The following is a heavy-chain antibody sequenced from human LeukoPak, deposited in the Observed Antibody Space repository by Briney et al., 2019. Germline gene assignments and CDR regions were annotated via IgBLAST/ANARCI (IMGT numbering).Heavy chain of an antibody. V-gene: IGHV3-23*01. D-gene: IGHD2-2*01. CDR3: ARAPGRSGTHGYWFDP. CDR2: IRNSDDNT. CDR1: GFTFKNFA. J-gene: IGHJ5*02. Sequence: GGSLRLSCAASGFTFKNFAMTWVRQAPGKGLEWVSAIRNSDDNTYYADSMKGRFTISRDDSKNTLYLQMSSLRAEDTAVYYCARAPGRSGTHGYWFDPWGQGTLVSVSS.